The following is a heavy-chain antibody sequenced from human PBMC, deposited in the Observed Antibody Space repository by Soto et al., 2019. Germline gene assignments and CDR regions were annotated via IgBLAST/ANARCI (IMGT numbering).Heavy chain of an antibody. J-gene: IGHJ4*02. D-gene: IGHD3-22*01. V-gene: IGHV1-46*02. Sequence: ASVKVACKASGYTFNNYYVHWVRQAPGQGLEWMGMINPSGGRTTYLQKFQGRVTMTRDTSTNTVYMELSSLRSEDTAVYYCASVHYDSSGYLDYWGQGTLVTVSS. CDR1: GYTFNNYY. CDR2: INPSGGRT. CDR3: ASVHYDSSGYLDY.